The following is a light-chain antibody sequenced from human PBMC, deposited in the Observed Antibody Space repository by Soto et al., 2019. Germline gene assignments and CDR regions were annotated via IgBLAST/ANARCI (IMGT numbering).Light chain of an antibody. CDR3: PQLRDWAFT. Sequence: EIVLTQSPATLSLSPGERATLSCRASQSVSDYLGWYQQKPGQAPRLLIYDASHRATGIPARFSGSGSRTDFTLTISSLEPEDFAVYCCPQLRDWAFTFGPGTKVDI. V-gene: IGKV3-11*01. J-gene: IGKJ3*01. CDR2: DAS. CDR1: QSVSDY.